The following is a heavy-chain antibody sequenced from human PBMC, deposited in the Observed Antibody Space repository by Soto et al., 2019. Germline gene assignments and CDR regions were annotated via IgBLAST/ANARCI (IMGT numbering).Heavy chain of an antibody. V-gene: IGHV3-66*04. J-gene: IGHJ4*02. CDR2: IYSGGST. CDR3: ARPGAGRWFYFDD. Sequence: EVQLVESGGGLVQPGGSLRLSCAVAGFTVSSNYMSWVRQAPGKGLEWVSVIYSGGSTYYADSVKGRFTISRDNSKNTMYLQMNSLRAEDKAVYYCARPGAGRWFYFDDWGQGTLGTVSS. CDR1: GFTVSSNY. D-gene: IGHD1-26*01.